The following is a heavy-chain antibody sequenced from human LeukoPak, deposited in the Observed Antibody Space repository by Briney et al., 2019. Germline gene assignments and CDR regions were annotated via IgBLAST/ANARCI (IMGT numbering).Heavy chain of an antibody. CDR1: GGAISNSELY. Sequence: PSETLSLTCTVSGGAISNSELYWGWVRQTPGKGLEWIAMIYYSGSTYSNPSLKSRVTISVDTSKNQFSLKVRSVTAADSAVYFCARLAGHHNNGRFDFWGQGVLVSVSS. CDR3: ARLAGHHNNGRFDF. D-gene: IGHD1-1*01. CDR2: IYYSGST. J-gene: IGHJ4*02. V-gene: IGHV4-39*01.